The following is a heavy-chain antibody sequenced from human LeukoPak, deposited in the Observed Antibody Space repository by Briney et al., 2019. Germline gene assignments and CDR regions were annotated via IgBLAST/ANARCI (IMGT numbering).Heavy chain of an antibody. Sequence: GASVKVSCKASGYTFTSYGISWVRHAPGQGLELMGWISAYNGNTNYAQKLQGRVTMTTDTSTSTAYMELRSLRSDDTAVYYCARSFWFGEFLDYWGQGTLVTVSS. CDR3: ARSFWFGEFLDY. D-gene: IGHD3-10*01. CDR1: GYTFTSYG. V-gene: IGHV1-18*01. CDR2: ISAYNGNT. J-gene: IGHJ4*02.